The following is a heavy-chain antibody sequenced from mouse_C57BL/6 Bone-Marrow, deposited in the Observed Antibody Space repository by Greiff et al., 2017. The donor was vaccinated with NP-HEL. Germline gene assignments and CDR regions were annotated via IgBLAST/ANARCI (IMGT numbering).Heavy chain of an antibody. CDR1: GFTFSDYY. CDR3: ARDDPYGSSYYWYFDV. J-gene: IGHJ1*03. CDR2: INYDGSST. D-gene: IGHD1-1*01. V-gene: IGHV5-16*01. Sequence: EVKLMESEGGLVQPGSSMKLSCTASGFTFSDYYMAWVRQVPEKGLEWVANINYDGSSTYYLDSLKSRFIISRDNAKNILYLQMSSLKSEDTATYYCARDDPYGSSYYWYFDVWGTGTTVTVSS.